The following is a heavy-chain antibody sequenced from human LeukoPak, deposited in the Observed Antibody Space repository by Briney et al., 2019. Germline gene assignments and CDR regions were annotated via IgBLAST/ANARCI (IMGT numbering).Heavy chain of an antibody. Sequence: SETLSLTCAVSGYSISSGYYWGWIRQPPGKGLEWIGSIYHSGSTYYNPSLKSRVTISVDTSKNQFSLKLSSVTAADTAVYYCAKSVSSGTYSYFDYWGQGTLVTVSS. CDR1: GYSISSGYY. CDR2: IYHSGST. J-gene: IGHJ4*02. D-gene: IGHD1-26*01. V-gene: IGHV4-38-2*01. CDR3: AKSVSSGTYSYFDY.